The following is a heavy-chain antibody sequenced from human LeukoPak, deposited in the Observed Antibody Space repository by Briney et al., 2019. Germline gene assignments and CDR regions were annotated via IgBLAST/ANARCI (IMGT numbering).Heavy chain of an antibody. J-gene: IGHJ4*02. Sequence: GGSLTLSCAASGFTFSSYAMSWVRQAPGKGLEWVSAISGSGGSTYYADSVKGRFTISRDNSKSTLFLQMNSLRAEDTAVYYCAKDPRVGSRVATPCHWGQGTMVTVSS. CDR3: AKDPRVGSRVATPCH. D-gene: IGHD5-24*01. CDR1: GFTFSSYA. V-gene: IGHV3-23*01. CDR2: ISGSGGST.